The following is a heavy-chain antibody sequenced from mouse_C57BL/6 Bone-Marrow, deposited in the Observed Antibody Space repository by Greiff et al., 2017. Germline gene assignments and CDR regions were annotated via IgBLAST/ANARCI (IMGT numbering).Heavy chain of an antibody. CDR1: GYTFTSYW. CDR2: IDPSDSYT. CDR3: ARGDTTAVWYFDV. Sequence: QVQLQQPGAELVMPGASVKLSCKASGYTFTSYWMHWVKQRPGQGLEWIGEIDPSDSYTNYNQKFKGKSTLTVDKSSSTAYMQLSSLTSEDSAVYYCARGDTTAVWYFDVWGTGTTLTVSS. J-gene: IGHJ1*03. V-gene: IGHV1-69*01. D-gene: IGHD1-2*01.